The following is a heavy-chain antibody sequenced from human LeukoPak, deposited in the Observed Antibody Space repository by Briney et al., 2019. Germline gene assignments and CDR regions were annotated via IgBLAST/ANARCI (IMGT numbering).Heavy chain of an antibody. CDR1: GGSISSYY. D-gene: IGHD6-19*01. CDR2: IYYSGGP. V-gene: IGHV4-59*01. J-gene: IGHJ4*02. Sequence: SETLSLTCTVSGGSISSYYWSWIRQPPGKGLEWIGYIYYSGGPNYSPSLKSRVTISLDTSKNQFSLNLTSVTAADTAVYYCASGETYSSFDYWGQGTLVTVSS. CDR3: ASGETYSSFDY.